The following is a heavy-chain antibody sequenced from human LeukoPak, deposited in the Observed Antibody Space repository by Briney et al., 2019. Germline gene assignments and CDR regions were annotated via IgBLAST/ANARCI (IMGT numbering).Heavy chain of an antibody. CDR3: ARGTLEHCSGASCYPLDS. CDR2: ISSSSSSK. Sequence: GGSLRLSCAASGFTFSDYSMNWVRQAPGKGLEWVSYISSSSSSKYYADSVKGRFTISRDNSKNTLYLQMNSLRAEDTAVYYCARGTLEHCSGASCYPLDSWGQGTLVTVSS. D-gene: IGHD2-15*01. J-gene: IGHJ5*01. CDR1: GFTFSDYS. V-gene: IGHV3-48*01.